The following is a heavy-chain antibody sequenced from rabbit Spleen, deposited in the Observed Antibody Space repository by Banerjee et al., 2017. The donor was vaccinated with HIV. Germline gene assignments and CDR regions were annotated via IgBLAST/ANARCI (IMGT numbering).Heavy chain of an antibody. Sequence: QSLEESGGDLVKPGASLTLTCTASGFSFSSDYYMCWVRHAPGKGLECIACIYAGDSSSNYYANWARGRFTISKTSSTTVTLKMTSLAAADTATYFCARGSAIMTMVITGYFLALWGPGTLVTVS. CDR2: IYAGDSSSN. CDR1: GFSFSSDYY. CDR3: ARGSAIMTMVITGYFLAL. J-gene: IGHJ4*01. V-gene: IGHV1S40*01. D-gene: IGHD2-1*01.